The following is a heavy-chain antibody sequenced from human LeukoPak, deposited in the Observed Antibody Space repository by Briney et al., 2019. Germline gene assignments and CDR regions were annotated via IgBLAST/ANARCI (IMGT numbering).Heavy chain of an antibody. D-gene: IGHD6-25*01. CDR2: IIPILGIA. V-gene: IGHV1-69*04. CDR3: ARDLAAPRLGIDY. CDR1: GGTFSSYA. J-gene: IGHJ4*02. Sequence: PGASVKVSCKASGGTFSSYAISWVRQAPGQGLEWMGRIIPILGIANYAQKFQGRVTITADKSTSTAYMELSSLRSEDTAVYYCARDLAAPRLGIDYWGQGTLVTVSS.